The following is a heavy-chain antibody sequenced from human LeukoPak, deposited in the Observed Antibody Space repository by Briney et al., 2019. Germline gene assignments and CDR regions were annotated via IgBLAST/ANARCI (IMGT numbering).Heavy chain of an antibody. D-gene: IGHD3-22*01. CDR2: IYTSGGTSGST. CDR1: GGSISSGNYY. J-gene: IGHJ5*02. V-gene: IGHV4-61*02. Sequence: PSQTLSLTCTVSGGSISSGNYYWSWIRQPAGKGLEYIGRIYTSGGTSGSTYYNPPLKSRVTISVDTSKNQFPLKLSSVTAAETDVYYCAWGDSSGYPFDPWGQGTLVTVSS. CDR3: AWGDSSGYPFDP.